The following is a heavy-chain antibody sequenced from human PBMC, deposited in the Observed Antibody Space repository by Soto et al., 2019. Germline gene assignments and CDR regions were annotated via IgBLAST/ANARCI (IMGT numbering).Heavy chain of an antibody. V-gene: IGHV3-30*03. J-gene: IGHJ4*02. Sequence: QMQLVESGGGVVQPGRSLRLSCAASGFAFSLYDIHWVRQAPGKGLQWVSAISYDGSKEYYADSVRGRFSISRDNSRNTLFLQMNSLTIDDTAVYYGARDDLDVKGGAKAVGAGRVGDYWGQGTLVTVSS. CDR1: GFAFSLYD. CDR3: ARDDLDVKGGAKAVGAGRVGDY. CDR2: ISYDGSKE. D-gene: IGHD3-3*01.